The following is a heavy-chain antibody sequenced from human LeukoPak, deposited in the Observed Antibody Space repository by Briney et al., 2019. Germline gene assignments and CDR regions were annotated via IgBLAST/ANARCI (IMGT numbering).Heavy chain of an antibody. D-gene: IGHD1-14*01. Sequence: ASVKASCKASGYTFTSYAMHWVRQAPGQRLEWMGWINTNTGNPTYAQGFTGRFVFSLDTSVSTAYLQISSLKAEDTAVYYCARVAITTHTFNFDYWGQGTLVTVSS. CDR2: INTNTGNP. J-gene: IGHJ4*02. CDR1: GYTFTSYA. CDR3: ARVAITTHTFNFDY. V-gene: IGHV7-4-1*02.